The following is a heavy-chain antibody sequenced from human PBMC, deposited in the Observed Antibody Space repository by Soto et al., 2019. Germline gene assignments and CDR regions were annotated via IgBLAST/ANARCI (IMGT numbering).Heavy chain of an antibody. D-gene: IGHD5-12*01. CDR2: SREKVHSPTT. CDR1: GFTFSDNY. V-gene: IGHV3-72*01. J-gene: IGHJ4*02. CDR3: ARGVVSTGYFDY. Sequence: EVQLAESGGGLVQPGGSLRLSCAASGFTFSDNYMDWVRQAPGKGLGWVGRSREKVHSPTTEYAASVKGRFTISRGDSENSLYLQMNSLKTEDTAVYYCARGVVSTGYFDYWGQGTLVTVSS.